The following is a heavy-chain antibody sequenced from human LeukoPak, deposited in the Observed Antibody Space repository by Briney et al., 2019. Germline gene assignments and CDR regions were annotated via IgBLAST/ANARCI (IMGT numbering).Heavy chain of an antibody. CDR2: ISYSGST. D-gene: IGHD1/OR15-1a*01. CDR1: GDSISSYY. J-gene: IGHJ4*02. CDR3: ATSPLQTGTIDY. Sequence: SETLSLTCTVSGDSISSYYWSWIRQPPGKGLEWIGYISYSGSTNYNPSLKSRVTISVDMSKTQFSLKLSSVTAADTAVYYCATSPLQTGTIDYWGQGTLVTVSS. V-gene: IGHV4-59*01.